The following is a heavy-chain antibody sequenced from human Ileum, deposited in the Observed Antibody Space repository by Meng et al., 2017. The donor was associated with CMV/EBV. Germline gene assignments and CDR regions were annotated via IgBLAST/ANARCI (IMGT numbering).Heavy chain of an antibody. CDR3: ARMYCSTISCYTDAFDI. CDR1: GFTFSSYW. Sequence: GGSLRLSCAASGFTFSSYWMSWVRQAPGKGLEWVANIKEDVSEIYYVGSVKGRFTISRDNAKNSLYLQMNSLRAEDTAVYYCARMYCSTISCYTDAFDIWGQGTMVTVSS. D-gene: IGHD2-2*02. CDR2: IKEDVSEI. V-gene: IGHV3-7*01. J-gene: IGHJ3*02.